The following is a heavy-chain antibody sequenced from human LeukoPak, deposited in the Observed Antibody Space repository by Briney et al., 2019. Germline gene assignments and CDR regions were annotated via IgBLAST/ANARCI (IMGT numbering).Heavy chain of an antibody. D-gene: IGHD6-13*01. CDR2: VSWNGGDI. CDR1: GFSFDDYA. Sequence: GGSLRLSCVASGFSFDDYAMHWVRQAPGRGLEWVSGVSWNGGDIGYGDSVKGRFTISRDNAKNSLSLQMNSLRAEDTALYYCAKAVAGIASPIDCWGQGTLVNVSS. CDR3: AKAVAGIASPIDC. J-gene: IGHJ4*02. V-gene: IGHV3-9*01.